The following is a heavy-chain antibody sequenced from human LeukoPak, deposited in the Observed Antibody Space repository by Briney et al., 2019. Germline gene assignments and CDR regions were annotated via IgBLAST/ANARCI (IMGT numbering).Heavy chain of an antibody. CDR2: INPSSGST. Sequence: AASVKVSCKASGYXFTTYYIHWVRQAPGQGLEWMGIINPSSGSTSYAQKFQGRVTMTRDTSTSTVYMELSSLRSEDTAIYYCARVLGAHRYGSIDHWGQGTLVTVSS. J-gene: IGHJ4*02. V-gene: IGHV1-46*01. CDR3: ARVLGAHRYGSIDH. CDR1: GYXFTTYY. D-gene: IGHD5-18*01.